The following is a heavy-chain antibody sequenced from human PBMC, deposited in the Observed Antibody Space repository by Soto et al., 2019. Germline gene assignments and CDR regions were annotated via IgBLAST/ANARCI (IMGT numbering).Heavy chain of an antibody. V-gene: IGHV3-15*01. CDR2: IKSKTDGGTT. J-gene: IGHJ3*02. CDR3: TPGGFWTGYAFDI. Sequence: GGSLRLSCAASGFTFSNAWMSWVRQAPGKGLEWVGRIKSKTDGGTTDYAAPVKGRFTISRDDSKNTLYLQMNSLKTEDTAVYYCTPGGFWTGYAFDIWGQGTMVTVSS. CDR1: GFTFSNAW. D-gene: IGHD3-3*01.